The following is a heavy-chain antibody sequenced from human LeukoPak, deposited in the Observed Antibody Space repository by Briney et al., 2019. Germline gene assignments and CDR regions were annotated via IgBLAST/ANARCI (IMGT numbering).Heavy chain of an antibody. V-gene: IGHV4-59*01. CDR3: ARLHYYGSGSYYMPLPNWFDP. CDR1: GGPISSYY. D-gene: IGHD3-10*01. J-gene: IGHJ5*02. CDR2: IYYTGST. Sequence: SETLSLTCTVSGGPISSYYWSWIRQPPGKGLQWIGYIYYTGSTNYNPSLKSRVTISLDTSKNQFSLKLSSVTAADTAVYYCARLHYYGSGSYYMPLPNWFDPWGQGTLVTVSS.